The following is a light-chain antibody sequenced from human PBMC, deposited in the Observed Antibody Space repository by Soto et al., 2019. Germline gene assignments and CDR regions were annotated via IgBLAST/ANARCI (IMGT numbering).Light chain of an antibody. Sequence: EIVMTQSPATLSVSPGERATLSCRASQSVRSNLAWYQQKPGQAPRLLIYAASTRATGVPATFSGSGSGTEFTPTISSLQSEDFAVYYCQQYNDWPLTFGGGTKVEIK. V-gene: IGKV3-15*01. CDR1: QSVRSN. J-gene: IGKJ4*01. CDR2: AAS. CDR3: QQYNDWPLT.